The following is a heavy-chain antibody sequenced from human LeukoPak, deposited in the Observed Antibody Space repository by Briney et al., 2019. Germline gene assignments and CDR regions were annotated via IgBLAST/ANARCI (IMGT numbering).Heavy chain of an antibody. D-gene: IGHD3-22*01. V-gene: IGHV3-48*03. CDR3: ARTYYDSSGYYLNYYYYGMDV. Sequence: GGSLRLSCAASGFTFSSYEMNGVRQAPGKGLEWVSYISSSGSTIYYADSVKGRFTISRDNAKNSLYLEMNSLRAEDTAVYYCARTYYDSSGYYLNYYYYGMDVWGQGTTVTVSS. J-gene: IGHJ6*02. CDR1: GFTFSSYE. CDR2: ISSSGSTI.